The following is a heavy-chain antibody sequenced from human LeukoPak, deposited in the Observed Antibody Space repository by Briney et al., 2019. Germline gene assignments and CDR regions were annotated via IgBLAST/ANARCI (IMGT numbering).Heavy chain of an antibody. CDR2: ISYDGSNK. D-gene: IGHD6-19*01. CDR1: GFTFSSYG. Sequence: PGGSLRLSCAASGFTFSSYGMHWVCQAPGKGLEWVAVISYDGSNKYYADSVKGRFTISRDNSKNTLYLQMNSLRAEDTAVYYCESSGWYEQFDYWGQGTLVTVSS. CDR3: ESSGWYEQFDY. V-gene: IGHV3-30*03. J-gene: IGHJ4*02.